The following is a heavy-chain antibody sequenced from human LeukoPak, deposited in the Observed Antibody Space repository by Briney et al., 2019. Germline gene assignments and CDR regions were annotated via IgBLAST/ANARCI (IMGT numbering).Heavy chain of an antibody. CDR1: GFTFSSYG. J-gene: IGHJ4*02. CDR3: ARGGCSSTSCAGGYFDY. CDR2: IRYDGSNK. Sequence: GGFLRLSCAASGFTFSSYGMHWVRQAPGKGLEWVAFIRYDGSNKYYADSVKGRFTISRDNSKNTLYLQMNSLRAEDTAVYYCARGGCSSTSCAGGYFDYWGQGTLVTVSS. V-gene: IGHV3-30*02. D-gene: IGHD2-2*01.